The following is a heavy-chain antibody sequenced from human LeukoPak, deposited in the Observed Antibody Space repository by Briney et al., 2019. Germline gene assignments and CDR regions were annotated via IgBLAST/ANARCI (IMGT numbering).Heavy chain of an antibody. V-gene: IGHV3-23*01. J-gene: IGHJ4*02. CDR2: ITGSGGNT. CDR3: AKWGDYDVLTGYYVSDY. Sequence: GGSLRLSCAASGFTFSNYAMSWVRQAPGKGLEWVSAITGSGGNTYYADSVKGRFTISRDNSKNTVFLQMNSLKAEDTAVYYCAKWGDYDVLTGYYVSDYWGQGTLVTVSS. CDR1: GFTFSNYA. D-gene: IGHD3-9*01.